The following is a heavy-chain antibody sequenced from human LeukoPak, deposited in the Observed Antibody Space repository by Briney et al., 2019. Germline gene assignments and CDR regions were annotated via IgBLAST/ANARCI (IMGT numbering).Heavy chain of an antibody. D-gene: IGHD2-15*01. CDR2: ILNDETTK. CDR1: GSTFSSYG. Sequence: GGSLKLSCAASGSTFSSYGMHWVRQVPGKGLEWVALILNDETTKYYADSVKGRFSISRDNSKSTLYLQMNSLRAEDTAVYSCARDIGDCSGGSCYSDYFDSWGQGTLVTVSS. V-gene: IGHV3-33*01. J-gene: IGHJ4*02. CDR3: ARDIGDCSGGSCYSDYFDS.